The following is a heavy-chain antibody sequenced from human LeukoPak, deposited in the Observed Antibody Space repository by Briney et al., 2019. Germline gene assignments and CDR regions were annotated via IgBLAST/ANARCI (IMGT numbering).Heavy chain of an antibody. CDR2: IYYSGNT. CDR1: GGSISNYY. V-gene: IGHV4-59*01. Sequence: PSETLSLTCTVSGGSISNYYWSWTRQPPGKGLEWIGYIYYSGNTNYNPSLKSRVTISVDTSKNQFSLKLNSVTAADTAVYYCARVRYCSTNRCYDREFDNWGQGTLVTVSS. J-gene: IGHJ4*02. D-gene: IGHD2-2*01. CDR3: ARVRYCSTNRCYDREFDN.